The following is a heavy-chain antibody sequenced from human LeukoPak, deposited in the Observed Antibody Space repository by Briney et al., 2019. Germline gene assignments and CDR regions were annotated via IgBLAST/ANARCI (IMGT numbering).Heavy chain of an antibody. Sequence: ASVKVSCKASGYTFTGQFIHWLRQAPGQGLEWRGWIDPPSGTPHYAQKFQDTVTLTRDTSIGTAYMEVHRLQSDDTAVYYCARSGFSTGFYLDFWGQGTLISVSS. J-gene: IGHJ4*02. CDR1: GYTFTGQF. CDR2: IDPPSGTP. D-gene: IGHD6-19*01. CDR3: ARSGFSTGFYLDF. V-gene: IGHV1-2*02.